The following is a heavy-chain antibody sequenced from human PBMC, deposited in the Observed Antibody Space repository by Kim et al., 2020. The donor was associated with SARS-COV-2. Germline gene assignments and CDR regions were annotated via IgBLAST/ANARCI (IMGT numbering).Heavy chain of an antibody. Sequence: GGSLRLSCAASGFTFSSYAMHWVRQAPGKGLEWVAVISYDGSNKYYADSVKGRFTISRDNSKNTLYLQMNSLRAEDTAVYYCARDRAFRELLQFQDYWGQGTLVTVSS. CDR2: ISYDGSNK. V-gene: IGHV3-30*04. J-gene: IGHJ4*02. CDR1: GFTFSSYA. D-gene: IGHD1-26*01. CDR3: ARDRAFRELLQFQDY.